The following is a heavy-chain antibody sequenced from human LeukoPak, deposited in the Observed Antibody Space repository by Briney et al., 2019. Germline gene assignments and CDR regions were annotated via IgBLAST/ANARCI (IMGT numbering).Heavy chain of an antibody. CDR2: IIPIFGTA. D-gene: IGHD6-19*01. Sequence: ASVKVSCKASGGTFNSYAISWVRQAPGQGLEWMGGIIPIFGTANYAQKFQGRVTITADKSTSTAYMELSSLRSEDTAVYYCARTVDSSGWYGYFDLWGRGTLVTVSS. CDR1: GGTFNSYA. CDR3: ARTVDSSGWYGYFDL. J-gene: IGHJ2*01. V-gene: IGHV1-69*06.